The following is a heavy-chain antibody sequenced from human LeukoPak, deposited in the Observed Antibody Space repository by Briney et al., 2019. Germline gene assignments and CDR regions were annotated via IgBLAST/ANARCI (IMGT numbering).Heavy chain of an antibody. V-gene: IGHV4-39*01. D-gene: IGHD3-10*01. J-gene: IGHJ6*03. Sequence: SETLSLTCSVSGGSIGSSSYYWGWIRQPPGEGLEWIGNIYYSGSTYFNPSLRSRLTISVDTSKNQFSLKLSAVTAADTAVYFYASVRRGFGESSKYYSYYYMDVWGNGTTVTISS. CDR1: GGSIGSSSYY. CDR2: IYYSGST. CDR3: ASVRRGFGESSKYYSYYYMDV.